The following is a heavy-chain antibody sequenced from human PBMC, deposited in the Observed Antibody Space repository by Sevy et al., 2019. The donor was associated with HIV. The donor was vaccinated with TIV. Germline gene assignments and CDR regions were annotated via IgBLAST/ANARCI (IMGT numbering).Heavy chain of an antibody. J-gene: IGHJ4*02. Sequence: ASVKVSCKASGYTFTGYYMHWVRQAPGQGLEWMGRINPNSGGTNYAQKFQGRVTMTRDTSISTAYMVLSRLRSDDTAVYYCARGQLYDFWSGSLLGNYFDYWGQGTLVTVSS. CDR1: GYTFTGYY. CDR3: ARGQLYDFWSGSLLGNYFDY. D-gene: IGHD3-3*01. V-gene: IGHV1-2*06. CDR2: INPNSGGT.